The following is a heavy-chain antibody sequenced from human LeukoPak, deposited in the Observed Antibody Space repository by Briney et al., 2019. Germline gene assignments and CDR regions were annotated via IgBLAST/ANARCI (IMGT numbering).Heavy chain of an antibody. CDR3: ARLLRVTTVGPDLYYFDY. D-gene: IGHD4-17*01. V-gene: IGHV4-59*08. CDR1: GFTFSDYY. Sequence: GSLRLSCAASGFTFSDYYMSWIRQPPGKGLECIGYIYYSGSTNYNPSLKSRVTISVDTSKNQFSLKLSSVTAADTAVYYCARLLRVTTVGPDLYYFDYWGQGTLVTVSS. CDR2: IYYSGST. J-gene: IGHJ4*02.